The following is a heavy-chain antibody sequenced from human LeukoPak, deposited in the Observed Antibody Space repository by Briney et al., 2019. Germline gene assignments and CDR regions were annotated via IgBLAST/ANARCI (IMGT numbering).Heavy chain of an antibody. CDR2: ISGGGSTT. Sequence: GWALRLSCAASGFIFSRYAMRWLRQAPCKGLEWVSGISGGGSTTKYAVPVPGRSTTPTHNSNQRMCLKMNSLRAEDTAGYYFAKRMVRGLISPADYDMEIWGKGAPFTASS. D-gene: IGHD3-10*01. V-gene: IGHV3-23*01. CDR1: GFIFSRYA. CDR3: AKRMVRGLISPADYDMEI. J-gene: IGHJ6*03.